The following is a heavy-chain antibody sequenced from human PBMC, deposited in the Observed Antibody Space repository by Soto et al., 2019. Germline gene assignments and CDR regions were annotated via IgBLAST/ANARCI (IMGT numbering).Heavy chain of an antibody. V-gene: IGHV1-69*13. J-gene: IGHJ4*02. CDR1: GGTFSSYA. CDR3: AVSTLAARQKFDY. Sequence: GASVKVSCKASGGTFSSYAISWVRQAPGQGLEWMGGIIPIFGTANYAQKFQGRVTITADEPTSTAYMELSSLRSEDTAVYYCAVSTLAARQKFDYWGQGTLVTVSS. CDR2: IIPIFGTA. D-gene: IGHD6-6*01.